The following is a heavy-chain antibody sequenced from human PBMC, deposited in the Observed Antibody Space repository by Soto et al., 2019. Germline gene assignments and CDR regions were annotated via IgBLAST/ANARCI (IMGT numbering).Heavy chain of an antibody. Sequence: QVQLMQSGAEVKKPGSSVKVSCKASGGTFSSYAITWVRQAPGQGLEWMGGLIPIFGTATYARKFQDGVTITADTSTSTAYMALSSLRSEDTAVYYCPRVVCLNVGIAVRYNYYAMDVWGQGTTVTVSS. CDR3: PRVVCLNVGIAVRYNYYAMDV. V-gene: IGHV1-69*06. D-gene: IGHD6-19*01. CDR1: GGTFSSYA. CDR2: LIPIFGTA. J-gene: IGHJ6*02.